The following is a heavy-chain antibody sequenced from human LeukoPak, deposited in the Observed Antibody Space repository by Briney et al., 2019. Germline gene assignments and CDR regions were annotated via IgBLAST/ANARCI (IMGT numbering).Heavy chain of an antibody. D-gene: IGHD5-18*01. Sequence: GGSLRLSCAASGFAFSSDAMHGGREAPGRGRGWVAVISYVVGNKYYADSVKGRFPISRDNAKNTLYPQMNSLRAEDTAVYYCARDRDTAMGLWGQGTLVTVSS. V-gene: IGHV3-30*04. CDR3: ARDRDTAMGL. CDR1: GFAFSSDA. CDR2: ISYVVGNK. J-gene: IGHJ4*02.